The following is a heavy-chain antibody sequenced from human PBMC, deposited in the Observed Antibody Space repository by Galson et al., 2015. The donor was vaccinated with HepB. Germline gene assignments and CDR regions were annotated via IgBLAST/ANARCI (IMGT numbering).Heavy chain of an antibody. Sequence: SLRLSCAASGFTFSNAWMSWVRQAPGKGLEWVGRIKSKTDGGTTDYAAPVKGRFTISRDDSKNTLYLQMNSLKTEDTAVYYCTTYDYGDWNAFDIWGQGTMVTVSS. D-gene: IGHD4-17*01. CDR1: GFTFSNAW. CDR2: IKSKTDGGTT. V-gene: IGHV3-15*01. J-gene: IGHJ3*02. CDR3: TTYDYGDWNAFDI.